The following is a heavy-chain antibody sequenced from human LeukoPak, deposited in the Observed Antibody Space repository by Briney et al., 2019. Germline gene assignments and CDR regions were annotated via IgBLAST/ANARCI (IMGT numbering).Heavy chain of an antibody. CDR3: ARGTPSSRYYFDY. CDR1: GFTFSSYA. D-gene: IGHD6-13*01. Sequence: GGSLRLSCAASGFTFSSYAMHWVRQAPGKGLEWVAVISYDGSNKYYADSVKGRFTISRDNSKNTLYLQMNSLRAEDTAVYYCARGTPSSRYYFDYWGQGTLVTVSS. J-gene: IGHJ4*02. CDR2: ISYDGSNK. V-gene: IGHV3-30*04.